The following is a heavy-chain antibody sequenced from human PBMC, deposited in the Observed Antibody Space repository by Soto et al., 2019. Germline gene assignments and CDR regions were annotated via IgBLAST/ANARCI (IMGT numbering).Heavy chain of an antibody. CDR3: AKGPDLTTLWYYGMDV. CDR1: GFTFSSYA. CDR2: ISGSGGST. D-gene: IGHD5-18*01. V-gene: IGHV3-23*01. Sequence: PGGSLRLSCAASGFTFSSYAMSWVRQAPGKGLEWVSAISGSGGSTYYADSVKGRFTISRDNSKNTPYLQMNSLRAEDTAVYYCAKGPDLTTLWYYGMDVWGQGTTVTVSS. J-gene: IGHJ6*02.